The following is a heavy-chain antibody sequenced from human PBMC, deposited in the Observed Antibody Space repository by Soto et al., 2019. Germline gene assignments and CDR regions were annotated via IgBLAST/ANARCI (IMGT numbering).Heavy chain of an antibody. J-gene: IGHJ5*02. Sequence: GGSVRLSCAASGFTVSSNYMSWCRQAPGKGLEWVSVIYSGGSTYYADSVKGRFTISRDNSKNTLYLQMNSLRAEDTAVYYCASGGSYFWFDPWGQGTLVTVSS. D-gene: IGHD1-26*01. CDR1: GFTVSSNY. CDR2: IYSGGST. CDR3: ASGGSYFWFDP. V-gene: IGHV3-53*01.